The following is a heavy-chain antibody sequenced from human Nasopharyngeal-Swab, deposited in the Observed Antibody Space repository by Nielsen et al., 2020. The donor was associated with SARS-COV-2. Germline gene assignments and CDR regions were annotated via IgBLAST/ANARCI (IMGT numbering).Heavy chain of an antibody. J-gene: IGHJ6*03. CDR3: ASGGGIGCSGGSCYSSLWYYYYMDV. V-gene: IGHV3-21*01. Sequence: VRQAPGKGLEWVSSISSSSSYIYYADSVKGRFTISRDNAKNSLYLQMNSLGAEDTAVYYCASGGGIGCSGGSCYSSLWYYYYMDVWGKGTTVTVSS. CDR2: ISSSSSYI. D-gene: IGHD2-15*01.